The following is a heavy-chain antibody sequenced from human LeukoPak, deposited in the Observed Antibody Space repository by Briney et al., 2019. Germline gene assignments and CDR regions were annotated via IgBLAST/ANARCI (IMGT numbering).Heavy chain of an antibody. CDR1: GYTFTSYG. J-gene: IGHJ4*02. Sequence: GASVKVSCKASGYTFTSYGISWVRQAPGQGLEWMGWISAYNGNTNYAQKLQGRVTMTTDTSTSTASMELRSLRSDDTAVYYCARDARYSYGYEDYWGQGTLVTVSS. CDR2: ISAYNGNT. V-gene: IGHV1-18*01. D-gene: IGHD5-18*01. CDR3: ARDARYSYGYEDY.